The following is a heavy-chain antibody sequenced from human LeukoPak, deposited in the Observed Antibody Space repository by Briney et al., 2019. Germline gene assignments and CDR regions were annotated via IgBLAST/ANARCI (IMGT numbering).Heavy chain of an antibody. D-gene: IGHD6-6*01. CDR1: GYTFTGYY. V-gene: IGHV1-2*02. Sequence: ASVKVSCKASGYTFTGYYMHWVRQAPGQGLEWMGWINPNSGGTNYAQKFQGRVTMTRDTSISTAYMELSRLRSDDTAVYYCAREGGGNGNSSAGVDYYYYYYMDVWGKGTTVTVSS. CDR2: INPNSGGT. CDR3: AREGGGNGNSSAGVDYYYYYYMDV. J-gene: IGHJ6*03.